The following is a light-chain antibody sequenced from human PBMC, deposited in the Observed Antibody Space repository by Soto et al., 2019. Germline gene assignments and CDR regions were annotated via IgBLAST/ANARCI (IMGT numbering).Light chain of an antibody. CDR2: AAS. J-gene: IGKJ2*01. V-gene: IGKV1-39*01. Sequence: DIQMTQSPSSLSASVGDRVTITCRASQTISCYLNWYQQKPGKAPKLLIYAASSLQSGVPTRFSGRGSGTDFTLTISSLQPEDFATYCCQQSHSIPYTCRQETKLEIK. CDR1: QTISCY. CDR3: QQSHSIPYT.